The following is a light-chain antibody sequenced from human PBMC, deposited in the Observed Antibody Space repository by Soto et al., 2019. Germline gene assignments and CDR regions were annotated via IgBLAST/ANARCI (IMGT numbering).Light chain of an antibody. J-gene: IGKJ1*01. V-gene: IGKV3-20*01. CDR3: QQYGSSPWT. Sequence: VLTKSPGTLSLSQGERATLSCRASQSVSSSYLAWYQQKPGQAPRLLVYGASSRATGIPDRFSGSGSGTDFTLTISRLEPEDFAVYYCQQYGSSPWTFGQGTKVDIK. CDR1: QSVSSSY. CDR2: GAS.